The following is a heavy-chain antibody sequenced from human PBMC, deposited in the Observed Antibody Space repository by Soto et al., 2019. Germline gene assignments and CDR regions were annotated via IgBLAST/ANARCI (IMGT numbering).Heavy chain of an antibody. CDR2: ISDDGSNK. Sequence: QVQLVESGGGVVQPGRSLRLSCAASGFTFSSYAMNWVRQAPGKGLEWVAVISDDGSNKYDADSVKGRFTISRDNSKNPLHLQVNSLRAEDTAVYYCAREGHIVVVTATLVGWGQGTMVTVSS. D-gene: IGHD2-21*02. CDR1: GFTFSSYA. CDR3: AREGHIVVVTATLVG. J-gene: IGHJ3*01. V-gene: IGHV3-30-3*01.